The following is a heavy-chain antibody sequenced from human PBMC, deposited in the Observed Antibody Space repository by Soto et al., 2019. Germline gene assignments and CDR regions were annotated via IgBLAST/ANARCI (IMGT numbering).Heavy chain of an antibody. CDR1: GYSFKRYL. V-gene: IGHV5-51*01. CDR3: ARRVGSSWCYFDN. D-gene: IGHD6-19*01. Sequence: GESLKISSRGSGYSFKRYLIAWVRKMPGKGGEWMGIMFLSGSETMFSPSSRGQVTISADRSINIVYLQWNSLKASDSAIYYCARRVGSSWCYFDNCAQGTLVTVSS. J-gene: IGHJ4*02. CDR2: MFLSGSET.